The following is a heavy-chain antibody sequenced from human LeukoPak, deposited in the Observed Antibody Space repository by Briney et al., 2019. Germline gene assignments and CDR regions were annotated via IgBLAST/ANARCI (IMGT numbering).Heavy chain of an antibody. CDR1: GYSISSGYY. CDR3: ARHEYYDFWSGDSYYFDY. CDR2: IYYSGST. J-gene: IGHJ4*02. V-gene: IGHV4-38-2*01. Sequence: PSETLSLTCAVSGYSISSGYYWGWIRQPPGKGLEWIGSIYYSGSTYYNPSLKSRVTISVDTSKNQFSLKLSSVTAADTAVYYCARHEYYDFWSGDSYYFDYWGQGTLVTVSS. D-gene: IGHD3-3*01.